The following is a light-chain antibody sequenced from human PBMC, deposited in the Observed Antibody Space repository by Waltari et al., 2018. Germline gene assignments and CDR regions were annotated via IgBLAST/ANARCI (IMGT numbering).Light chain of an antibody. CDR2: KAS. Sequence: DVQMTQYPSTLYASVGDTVTIICRASQTITRWLAWYQQKPGKSPTLLIYKASTLQPGVPSRFSGSGSGTEFTLTISNLQPDDSATFYCQQYNTYSPTFGQGTRVEIK. V-gene: IGKV1-5*03. CDR1: QTITRW. CDR3: QQYNTYSPT. J-gene: IGKJ4*01.